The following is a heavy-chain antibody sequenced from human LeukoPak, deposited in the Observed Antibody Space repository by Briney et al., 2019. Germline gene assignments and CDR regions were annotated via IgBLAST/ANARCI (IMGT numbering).Heavy chain of an antibody. D-gene: IGHD6-19*01. CDR1: GGSISSYF. Sequence: SETLSLTCGVSGGSISSYFWSWIRQPPGKGLEWIGYIYYSGSTNYNPSLKSRVTMSVDTSKNQFSLKLSSVTAADTAVYYCARIDRAVAGTIDYWGQGTLVTVSS. CDR2: IYYSGST. CDR3: ARIDRAVAGTIDY. J-gene: IGHJ4*02. V-gene: IGHV4-59*08.